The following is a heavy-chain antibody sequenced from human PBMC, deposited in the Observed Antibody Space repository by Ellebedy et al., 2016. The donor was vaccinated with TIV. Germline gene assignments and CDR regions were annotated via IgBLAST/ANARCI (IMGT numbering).Heavy chain of an antibody. CDR2: LQSGGTT. V-gene: IGHV3-66*01. Sequence: PGGSLRFSCAAPGVTVSSNHMNWVRQAPGKGLEWVSVLQSGGTTHYADSVKGRFTISRDNSKNTLYLQMNSLRAEDTAVYYCTKARDGGGSVDYWGQGTLVTVSS. J-gene: IGHJ4*02. CDR1: GVTVSSNH. CDR3: TKARDGGGSVDY. D-gene: IGHD2-15*01.